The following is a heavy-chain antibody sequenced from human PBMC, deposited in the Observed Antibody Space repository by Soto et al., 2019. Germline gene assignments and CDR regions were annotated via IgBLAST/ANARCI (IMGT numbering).Heavy chain of an antibody. J-gene: IGHJ6*01. Sequence: SETLSLTCSVSGASINNFAYYWGWIRQPPGKGLEWIGTVYYNENTYYNPSLKSRVAISVDTAKNQFSLNLRYVTAADTAVYYCARGRAYVLRYFDWNYGMDAWGQGTTVNVSS. D-gene: IGHD3-9*01. V-gene: IGHV4-39*07. CDR1: GASINNFAYY. CDR3: ARGRAYVLRYFDWNYGMDA. CDR2: VYYNENT.